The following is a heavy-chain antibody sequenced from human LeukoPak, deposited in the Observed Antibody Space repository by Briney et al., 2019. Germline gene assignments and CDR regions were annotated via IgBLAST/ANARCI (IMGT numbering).Heavy chain of an antibody. CDR1: GFIFNNYV. J-gene: IGHJ4*02. CDR3: AKGPHSDFWSRYSNYFDF. V-gene: IGHV3-23*01. Sequence: GGSLRLSCVASGFIFNNYVMNWVRQAPGKGVEWVSGISGSGGSTHYAGSVKGRLTTSTDNSKNTLYLQMTNLRAEDTAVYYCAKGPHSDFWSRYSNYFDFWGQGTLVTVSS. CDR2: ISGSGGST. D-gene: IGHD3-3*01.